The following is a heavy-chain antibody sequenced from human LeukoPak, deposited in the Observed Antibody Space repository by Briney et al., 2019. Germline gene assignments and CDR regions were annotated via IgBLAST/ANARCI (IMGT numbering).Heavy chain of an antibody. CDR2: INSNSAGT. CDR3: ARVYYYDSSAPTPEREHDAFDI. J-gene: IGHJ3*02. CDR1: VYTFTAYY. Sequence: EASLSVSSTASVYTFTAYYMHWVRQAPGQGLEWLGWINSNSAGTNYAQKFQGRVTMTRDTSISTAYMELSRLRSDDTAVYYCARVYYYDSSAPTPEREHDAFDIWGQGTMVTVSS. V-gene: IGHV1-2*02. D-gene: IGHD3-22*01.